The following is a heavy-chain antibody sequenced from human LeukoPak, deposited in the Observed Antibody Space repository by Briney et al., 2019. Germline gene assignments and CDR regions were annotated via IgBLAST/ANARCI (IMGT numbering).Heavy chain of an antibody. V-gene: IGHV4-59*01. CDR2: IYYSGST. J-gene: IGHJ4*02. D-gene: IGHD3-10*01. CDR1: GGSISSYY. Sequence: SETLSLTCTVSGGSISSYYWSWIRQPPGKGLEWIGYIYYSGSTNYNPSLKSRVTKSVDTSKNQFSLKLSSVTAADTAVYYCARFTPYYYGSGSYYNLTPDYWGQGTLVTVSS. CDR3: ARFTPYYYGSGSYYNLTPDY.